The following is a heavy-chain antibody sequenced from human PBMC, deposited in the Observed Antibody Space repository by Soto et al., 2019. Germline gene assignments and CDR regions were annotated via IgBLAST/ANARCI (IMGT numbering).Heavy chain of an antibody. CDR2: IYPGDSDT. V-gene: IGHV5-51*01. CDR3: ARFLLYDILTGLLGVEKHGGWFDP. D-gene: IGHD3-9*01. J-gene: IGHJ5*02. CDR1: GYSFTSYW. Sequence: GESLKISCKGSGYSFTSYWIGWVRQMPGKGLEWMGIIYPGDSDTRYSPSFQGQVTISADKSISTAYLQWSSLKASDTAMYYCARFLLYDILTGLLGVEKHGGWFDPWGQGTVVTVSS.